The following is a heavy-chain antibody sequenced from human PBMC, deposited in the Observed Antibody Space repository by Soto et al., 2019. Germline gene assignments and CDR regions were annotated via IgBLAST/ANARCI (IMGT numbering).Heavy chain of an antibody. V-gene: IGHV3-48*03. CDR1: GFTFSAYE. CDR2: ISKSGGTT. Sequence: GGSLRLSCAASGFTFSAYEMHWVRQAPGQGLEWVSYISKSGGTTYYADSMKGRFTISRDDAKNSVYLQMSSLRPEDMAVYKCVREGHYYFDYWGQGALVTVSS. J-gene: IGHJ4*02. CDR3: VREGHYYFDY.